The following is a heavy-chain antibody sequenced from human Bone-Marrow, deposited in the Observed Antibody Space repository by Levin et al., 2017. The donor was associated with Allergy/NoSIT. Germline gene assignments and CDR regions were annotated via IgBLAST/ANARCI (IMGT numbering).Heavy chain of an antibody. V-gene: IGHV4-59*01. J-gene: IGHJ6*02. Sequence: SSETLSLTCTVSGGSISSYYWSWIRQPPGKGLEWIGYIYYSGSTNYNPSLKSRVTISVDTSKNQFSLKLSSVTAADTAVYYCARAWGRYYYDSRGAPYGMDVWGQGTTVTVSS. CDR3: ARAWGRYYYDSRGAPYGMDV. CDR1: GGSISSYY. CDR2: IYYSGST. D-gene: IGHD3-22*01.